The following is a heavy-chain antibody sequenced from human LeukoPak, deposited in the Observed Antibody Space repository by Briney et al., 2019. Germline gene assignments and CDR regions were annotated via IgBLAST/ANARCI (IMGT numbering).Heavy chain of an antibody. D-gene: IGHD6-13*01. CDR3: ARDLSWPFDY. Sequence: SQTLSLTCVISGDSVSSNSGAWHWIRQSPSRGLEWLGKTYYRSKWYNDYAISVKGRITITPDTSKNQFSLQLNSVTPEDTAVYFCARDLSWPFDYWGQGTLVTVSS. CDR1: GDSVSSNSGA. V-gene: IGHV6-1*01. CDR2: TYYRSKWYN. J-gene: IGHJ4*02.